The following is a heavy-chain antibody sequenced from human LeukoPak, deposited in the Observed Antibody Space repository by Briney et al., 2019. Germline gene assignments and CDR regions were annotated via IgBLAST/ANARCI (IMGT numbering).Heavy chain of an antibody. CDR3: ARDLDSSGYYVDY. CDR2: ISYDGSNK. Sequence: AGGSLRLSCAASGFTFSSYAMHWVRQAPGKGLGWVAVISYDGSNKYYADSVKGRFTISRDNSKNTLYLQMNSLRAEDTAVYYCARDLDSSGYYVDYWGQGTLVTVSS. CDR1: GFTFSSYA. D-gene: IGHD3-22*01. J-gene: IGHJ4*02. V-gene: IGHV3-30-3*01.